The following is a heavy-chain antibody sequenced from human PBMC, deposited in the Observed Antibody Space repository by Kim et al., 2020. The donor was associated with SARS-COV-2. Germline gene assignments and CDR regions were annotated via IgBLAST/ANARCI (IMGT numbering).Heavy chain of an antibody. CDR3: ARGDSSGWYRYFDL. V-gene: IGHV7-4-1*02. Sequence: AQGFTGRFVFSLDTSVSTAYLQISSLKAEDTAVYYCARGDSSGWYRYFDLWGRGTLVTVSS. D-gene: IGHD6-19*01. J-gene: IGHJ2*01.